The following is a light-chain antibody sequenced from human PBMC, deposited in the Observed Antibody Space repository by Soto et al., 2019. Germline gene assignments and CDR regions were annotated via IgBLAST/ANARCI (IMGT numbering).Light chain of an antibody. CDR2: DVS. CDR1: SGDVGGYNF. CDR3: CSYGGSNNFFFWV. J-gene: IGLJ3*02. V-gene: IGLV2-11*01. Sequence: QSALTQPRSVSGSPGQSVTISCTGTSGDVGGYNFVSWYQQHPGKAPTLMIFDVSQRPSGVPDRFSGSKSGNTASLTISGLQADDEADYYCCSYGGSNNFFFWVFGGGTKLTVL.